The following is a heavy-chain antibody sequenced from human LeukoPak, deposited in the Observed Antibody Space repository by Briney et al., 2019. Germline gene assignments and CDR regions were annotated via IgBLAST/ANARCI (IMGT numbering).Heavy chain of an antibody. J-gene: IGHJ3*02. CDR1: GGSISSYY. CDR2: IYTSGST. CDR3: ARDLEYSSPTNAFDI. V-gene: IGHV4-4*07. Sequence: SETLSLTCTVSGGSISSYYWSWIRQPAGKGLEWIGRIYTSGSTNYNPSLKSRVTISVDKSKNQFSLKLSSVTAADTAVYYCARDLEYSSPTNAFDIWGQGTMVTVSS. D-gene: IGHD6-6*01.